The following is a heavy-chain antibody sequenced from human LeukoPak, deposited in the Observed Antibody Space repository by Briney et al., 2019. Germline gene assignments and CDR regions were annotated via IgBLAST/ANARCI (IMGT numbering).Heavy chain of an antibody. CDR3: ARWTYYYDSSGYYFDY. Sequence: GGSLRLSCAASGFSFSSYWMHWVRQAPGKGLVWVARIKSDGSSTDYADYVKGRFTISRDNAKNTLYLQMNSLRAEDTAVYYCARWTYYYDSSGYYFDYWGQGTLVTVSS. V-gene: IGHV3-74*01. CDR1: GFSFSSYW. D-gene: IGHD3-22*01. CDR2: IKSDGSST. J-gene: IGHJ4*02.